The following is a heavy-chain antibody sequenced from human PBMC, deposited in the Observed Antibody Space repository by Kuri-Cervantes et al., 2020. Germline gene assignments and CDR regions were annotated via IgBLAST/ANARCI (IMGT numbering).Heavy chain of an antibody. CDR2: INPNSGDA. Sequence: ASVNVSCKASGYTFTGNYIHWVRQAPGQGLEWMGWINPNSGDANYAQKFQGRVTMTRDTSISTAYMELSSLRSDDTAVYYCASRDQLYGDYGYWGQGTLVTVSS. CDR3: ASRDQLYGDYGY. V-gene: IGHV1-2*02. CDR1: GYTFTGNY. D-gene: IGHD4-17*01. J-gene: IGHJ4*02.